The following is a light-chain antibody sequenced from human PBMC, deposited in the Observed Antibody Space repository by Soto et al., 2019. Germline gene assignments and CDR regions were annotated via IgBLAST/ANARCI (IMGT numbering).Light chain of an antibody. CDR1: QSVSSN. V-gene: IGKV3-15*01. Sequence: EIVMTQSPATLSVSPGERATLSGRASQSVSSNLAWYQQKPGQAPRLLIYGASTRATGIPARFSGSGSGTEFTLTISSLKYEDFAVYYCQQYNNWSYTFGQGTKLEIK. CDR2: GAS. CDR3: QQYNNWSYT. J-gene: IGKJ2*01.